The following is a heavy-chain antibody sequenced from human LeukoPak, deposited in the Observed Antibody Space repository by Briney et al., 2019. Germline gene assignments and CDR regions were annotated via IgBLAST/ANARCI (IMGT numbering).Heavy chain of an antibody. D-gene: IGHD6-13*01. V-gene: IGHV3-30*18. CDR1: GVTFSSYG. CDR3: AKEGIAAAGDDAFDI. CDR2: ISYDGSNK. J-gene: IGHJ3*02. Sequence: GGSLRLSCAAAGVTFSSYGMHWVRQAPGKGLEWVAVISYDGSNKYYADSVKGRFTISRDNSKNTLYLQMNSLRAEDTAVYYCAKEGIAAAGDDAFDIWGQGTMVTVSS.